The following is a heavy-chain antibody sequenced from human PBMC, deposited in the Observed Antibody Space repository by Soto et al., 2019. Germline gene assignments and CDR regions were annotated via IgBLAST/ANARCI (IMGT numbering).Heavy chain of an antibody. CDR1: GYTFTNYW. CDR2: IYPGDSGT. J-gene: IGHJ4*02. V-gene: IGHV5-51*01. D-gene: IGHD3-22*01. CDR3: AKTPIYYDRGGYYWYFDY. Sequence: GESLKISCKGSGYTFTNYWIGWVRQMPGKGLEWMAIIYPGDSGTRYSPAFQGQVTISADKSISTAYLQWSSLKASDTAMYYCAKTPIYYDRGGYYWYFDYWGQGTLVTVSS.